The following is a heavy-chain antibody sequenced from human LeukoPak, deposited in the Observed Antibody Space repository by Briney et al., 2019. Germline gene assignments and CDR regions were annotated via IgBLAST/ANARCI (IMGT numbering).Heavy chain of an antibody. CDR1: GVTFSSYG. CDR3: AKAGGDRQDAFDI. CDR2: IRYDGSNK. J-gene: IGHJ3*02. D-gene: IGHD1-14*01. Sequence: GGSLRHSCAASGVTFSSYGMHCVPPAPGKGVGWVAFIRYDGSNKYYADSVKGRFTISRDNSKNTLYLQMNSLRAEDTAVYYCAKAGGDRQDAFDIWGQGTMVTVSS. V-gene: IGHV3-30*02.